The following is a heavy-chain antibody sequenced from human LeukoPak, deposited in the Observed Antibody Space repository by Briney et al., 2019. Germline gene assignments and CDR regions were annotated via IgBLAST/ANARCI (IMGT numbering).Heavy chain of an antibody. Sequence: SETLSLTCTVSGGSISSYYWSWLRQPPGKGLEWIGYIYYSGSTNYNPSLKSRVTISVDTSKNQFSLKLSSVTAADTAVYYCASYSSGWSGGAFDIWGQGTMVTVSS. D-gene: IGHD6-19*01. J-gene: IGHJ3*02. CDR3: ASYSSGWSGGAFDI. CDR1: GGSISSYY. CDR2: IYYSGST. V-gene: IGHV4-59*01.